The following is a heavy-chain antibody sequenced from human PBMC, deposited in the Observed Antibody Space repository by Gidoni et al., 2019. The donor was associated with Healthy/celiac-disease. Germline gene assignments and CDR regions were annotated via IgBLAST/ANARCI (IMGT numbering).Heavy chain of an antibody. CDR3: AKDLDAYSYGPNWFDP. D-gene: IGHD5-18*01. Sequence: QVQLVESGGGVVQPGRSLRLSCAASGFTFSRYGMHWVRQAPGKGLEWVAVISYDGSNKYYADSVKGRFTISRDNSKNTLYLQMNSLRAEDTAVYYCAKDLDAYSYGPNWFDPWGQGTLVTVSS. CDR1: GFTFSRYG. CDR2: ISYDGSNK. J-gene: IGHJ5*02. V-gene: IGHV3-30*18.